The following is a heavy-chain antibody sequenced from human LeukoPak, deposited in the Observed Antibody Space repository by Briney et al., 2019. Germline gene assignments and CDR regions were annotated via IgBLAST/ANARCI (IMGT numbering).Heavy chain of an antibody. D-gene: IGHD6-13*01. CDR1: EFTLSDYY. CDR3: ARLGIITAAGSNDY. J-gene: IGHJ4*02. CDR2: ISYSGDTI. Sequence: GGSLRLSCAVSEFTLSDYYMSWIRQAPGKGLEWVSYISYSGDTIYYADSVKGRFTVSRDNAKNSLYLQMNSLRAEDTAVYYCARLGIITAAGSNDYWGQGTLVTVSS. V-gene: IGHV3-11*01.